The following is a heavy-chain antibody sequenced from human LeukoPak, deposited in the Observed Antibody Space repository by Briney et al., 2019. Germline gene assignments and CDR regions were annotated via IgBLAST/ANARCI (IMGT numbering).Heavy chain of an antibody. CDR3: ARIMYSVSGSYAY. D-gene: IGHD3-10*01. CDR1: GFTFSICT. V-gene: IGHV3-30-3*01. J-gene: IGHJ4*02. Sequence: GGSLRLSCAASGFTFSICTMHCVRQAPGKGLEWVAVISFDGSNKYYADSVKGRFTISRDNSKNTLYLLMNSLRAEDTAVYYCARIMYSVSGSYAYCGQGTLVTVSS. CDR2: ISFDGSNK.